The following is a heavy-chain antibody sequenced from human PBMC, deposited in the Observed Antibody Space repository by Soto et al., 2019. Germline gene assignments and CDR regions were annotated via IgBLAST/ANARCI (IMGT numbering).Heavy chain of an antibody. V-gene: IGHV3-11*01. D-gene: IGHD6-19*01. Sequence: GGSLRLSCAASGFPFTNYWMNWVRQAPGKGLEWVSYISSTGRTIYYADSVKGRFTVSRDNAQNSLSLKLNSLRVEDTAVYYCARSYSSGWEFDYWGQGTQVTVSS. CDR2: ISSTGRTI. J-gene: IGHJ4*02. CDR1: GFPFTNYW. CDR3: ARSYSSGWEFDY.